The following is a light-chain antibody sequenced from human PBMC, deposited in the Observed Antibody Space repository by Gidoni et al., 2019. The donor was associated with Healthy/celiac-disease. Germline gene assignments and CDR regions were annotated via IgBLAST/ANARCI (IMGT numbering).Light chain of an antibody. J-gene: IGKJ4*01. CDR2: AAS. CDR3: QQSYSTPLT. V-gene: IGKV1-39*01. Sequence: DIQMPQSPSSLSASVGDRVTITCRASQSISSYLHWYQQKPGKAPKLLIYAASSLQSGVPSRFSGSGSGTDFTLTSSSLQPEDFATYYWQQSYSTPLTFGGGTKVEIK. CDR1: QSISSY.